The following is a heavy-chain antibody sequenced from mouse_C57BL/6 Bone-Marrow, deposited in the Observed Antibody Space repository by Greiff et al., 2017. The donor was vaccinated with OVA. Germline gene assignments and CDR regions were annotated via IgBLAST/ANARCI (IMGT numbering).Heavy chain of an antibody. J-gene: IGHJ2*01. CDR1: GFNIKDDY. D-gene: IGHD2-1*01. CDR3: TSYGNFDY. Sequence: VHVKQSGAELVRPGASVKLSCTASGFNIKDDYMHWVKQRPEQGLEWIGWIEPENGETEYASKFQGKATITADTSSNTAYLQLSSLTSEDTAVYYCTSYGNFDYWGQGTTLTVSS. V-gene: IGHV14-4*01. CDR2: IEPENGET.